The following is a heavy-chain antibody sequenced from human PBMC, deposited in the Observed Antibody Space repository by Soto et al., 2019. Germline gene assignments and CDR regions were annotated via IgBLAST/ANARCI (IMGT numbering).Heavy chain of an antibody. V-gene: IGHV1-69*01. CDR3: ARGAAAAGTYYYYGMDV. CDR2: IIPIFGTA. D-gene: IGHD6-13*01. J-gene: IGHJ6*02. CDR1: GGTFSSYA. Sequence: QVQLVQSGAEVKKPGSSVKVSCKASGGTFSSYAISWVRQAPGQGLEWMGGIIPIFGTANYAQKFQGRVTITADESTSTAYMELSSLRSEDTAVYYWARGAAAAGTYYYYGMDVWGQGTTVTVSS.